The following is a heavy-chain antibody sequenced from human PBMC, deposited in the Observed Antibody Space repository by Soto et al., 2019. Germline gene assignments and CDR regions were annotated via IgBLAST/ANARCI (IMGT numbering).Heavy chain of an antibody. J-gene: IGHJ4*02. CDR2: IDPSDSYT. CDR1: GYSFTSYW. V-gene: IGHV5-10-1*01. D-gene: IGHD6-13*01. Sequence: GESLKISCKGSGYSFTSYWISWVRQMPGKGLEWMGRIDPSDSYTNYSPSFQGHVTISADKSISTAYLQWSSLEASDTAMYYCARHSPVGSSSWYSYYFDYWGQGTLVTVSS. CDR3: ARHSPVGSSSWYSYYFDY.